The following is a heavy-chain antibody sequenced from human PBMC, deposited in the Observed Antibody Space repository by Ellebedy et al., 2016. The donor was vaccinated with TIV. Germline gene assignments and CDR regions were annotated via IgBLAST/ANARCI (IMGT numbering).Heavy chain of an antibody. V-gene: IGHV3-23*01. J-gene: IGHJ6*02. CDR3: GKGRGGRYYGMDV. Sequence: PGGSLRLSCAASGYTSGVTFSTYGMNWVRQAPGKGLEWVASISGSGNSLYYVDSVKGRFTISRDNAKSILYLKMNSLRAEDRAVYYCGKGRGGRYYGMDVWGHGTTVTVS. CDR2: ISGSGNSL. CDR1: GYTSGVTFSTYG. D-gene: IGHD3-10*01.